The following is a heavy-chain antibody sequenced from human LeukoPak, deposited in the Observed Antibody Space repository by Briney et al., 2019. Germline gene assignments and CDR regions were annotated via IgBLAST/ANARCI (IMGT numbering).Heavy chain of an antibody. CDR2: IIPIFGTA. D-gene: IGHD3-22*01. Sequence: SVKVSCKASGGTFSSYAISWVRQAPGPGLEWMGRIIPIFGTANYAQKFQGRVTITADKSTSTAYMELSSLRSDDTAVYYCAYYYDSSRYYERYYFDYWGQGTLVTVSS. CDR1: GGTFSSYA. V-gene: IGHV1-69*06. CDR3: AYYYDSSRYYERYYFDY. J-gene: IGHJ4*02.